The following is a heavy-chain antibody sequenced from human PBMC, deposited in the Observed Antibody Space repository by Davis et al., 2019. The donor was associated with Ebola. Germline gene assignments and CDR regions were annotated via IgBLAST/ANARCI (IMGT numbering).Heavy chain of an antibody. CDR3: ARGGNWNDEGVVAFDI. D-gene: IGHD1-1*01. CDR2: INPSGGST. Sequence: ASVKVSCKASGYTFTSYYMHWARQAPGQGLEWMGIINPSGGSTSYAQKFQGRVTMTRDTSTSTVYMELSSLRSEDTAVYYCARGGNWNDEGVVAFDIWGQGTMVTVSS. V-gene: IGHV1-46*01. CDR1: GYTFTSYY. J-gene: IGHJ3*02.